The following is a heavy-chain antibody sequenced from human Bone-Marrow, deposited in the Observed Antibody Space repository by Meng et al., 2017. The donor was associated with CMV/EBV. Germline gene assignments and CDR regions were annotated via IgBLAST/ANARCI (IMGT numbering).Heavy chain of an antibody. CDR1: GFTFSSYS. J-gene: IGHJ4*02. CDR2: ISSDSVYI. Sequence: GGSLRLSCAASGFTFSSYSMNWIRQAPEKGPEWVSSISSDSVYIVYADSVKGRFTISRDNAKNSLFLQLHGLRAEDTAVYYCERFETGQYKHSQEEYWGQGTAVTVSS. CDR3: ERFETGQYKHSQEEY. D-gene: IGHD2/OR15-2a*01. V-gene: IGHV3-21*06.